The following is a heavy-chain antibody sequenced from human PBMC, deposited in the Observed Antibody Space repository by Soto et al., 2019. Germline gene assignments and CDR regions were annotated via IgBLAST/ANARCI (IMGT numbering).Heavy chain of an antibody. D-gene: IGHD4-17*01. CDR1: GFTLSSYS. V-gene: IGHV3-21*01. Sequence: VALGLSCSDSGFTLSSYSMNLVRQAPGKGLEWVPSINSTSTYIYYADPVNGRFTNSRDNAKNSLLLQMNSLRAEDTAVYYCAREGSLYSDSVSNCVDYWGQGTLVTVSS. CDR3: AREGSLYSDSVSNCVDY. CDR2: INSTSTYI. J-gene: IGHJ4*02.